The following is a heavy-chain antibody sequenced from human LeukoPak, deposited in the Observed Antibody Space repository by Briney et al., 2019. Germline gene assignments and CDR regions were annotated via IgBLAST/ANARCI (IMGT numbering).Heavy chain of an antibody. CDR1: GDSISSSRFY. J-gene: IGHJ4*02. Sequence: SETLSLTCTVSGDSISSSRFYWAWIRQPPGKGLEWIGSILYTGRTFYNPSLKSRVTISVDRSKNQFSLRLGSVTASDTAVYYCARRDVGATIDYWGQGTLVTVSS. V-gene: IGHV4-39*01. D-gene: IGHD1-26*01. CDR2: ILYTGRT. CDR3: ARRDVGATIDY.